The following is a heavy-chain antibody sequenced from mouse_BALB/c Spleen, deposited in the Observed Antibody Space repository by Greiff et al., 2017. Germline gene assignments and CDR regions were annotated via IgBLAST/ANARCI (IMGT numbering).Heavy chain of an antibody. CDR1: GYSFTGYY. J-gene: IGHJ4*01. D-gene: IGHD2-14*01. V-gene: IGHV1S34*01. Sequence: LVKPGASVKISCKASGYSFTGYYMHWVKQSHGKSLEWIGYISCYNGATSYNQKFKCKATFTVDTSSSTAYMQFNSLTSEESAVYYCARNYRYGDYYAMDYWGQGTSVTVSS. CDR3: ARNYRYGDYYAMDY. CDR2: ISCYNGAT.